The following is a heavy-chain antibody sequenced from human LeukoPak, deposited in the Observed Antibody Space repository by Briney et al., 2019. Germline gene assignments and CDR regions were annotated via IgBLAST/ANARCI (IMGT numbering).Heavy chain of an antibody. Sequence: WASVKVSCKASGYSFTGYAMNWVRQAPGQGLEWVGWINTNTGNPTYAQGFTGRFVFSLDTSVSTAYLQISSLKAEDTAVYYCAKQRAYSSSWQREDYFDYWGQGTLVTVSS. V-gene: IGHV7-4-1*02. CDR1: GYSFTGYA. D-gene: IGHD6-13*01. J-gene: IGHJ4*02. CDR3: AKQRAYSSSWQREDYFDY. CDR2: INTNTGNP.